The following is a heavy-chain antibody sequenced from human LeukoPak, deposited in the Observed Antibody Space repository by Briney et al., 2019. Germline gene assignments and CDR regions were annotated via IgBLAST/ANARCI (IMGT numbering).Heavy chain of an antibody. V-gene: IGHV1-18*01. Sequence: GASVTVSFTASGYTFTIYGISWVRQATGQGLEWMGWISGYNGNTNYAQKLQGRVTMTTDTSTSTAYMELRSLRSDDTAVYYCARDRGSSSWYEGFSWFDPWGQGTLVTVSS. CDR2: ISGYNGNT. J-gene: IGHJ5*02. CDR1: GYTFTIYG. D-gene: IGHD6-13*01. CDR3: ARDRGSSSWYEGFSWFDP.